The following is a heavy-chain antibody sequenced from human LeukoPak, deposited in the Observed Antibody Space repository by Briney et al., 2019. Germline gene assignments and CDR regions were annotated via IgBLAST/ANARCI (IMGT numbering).Heavy chain of an antibody. CDR1: GGSFSENY. D-gene: IGHD7-27*01. CDR2: VHKTGKT. Sequence: KPSETLSLTCAVYGGSFSENYWTWIRQPPGKGLEWIGEVHKTGKTNYNPSLKTRVTISIDASKNQLSLELTSVTAADAAVYYCARELLGAPTPGAYWGQGTRVTVSS. CDR3: ARELLGAPTPGAY. J-gene: IGHJ4*02. V-gene: IGHV4-34*01.